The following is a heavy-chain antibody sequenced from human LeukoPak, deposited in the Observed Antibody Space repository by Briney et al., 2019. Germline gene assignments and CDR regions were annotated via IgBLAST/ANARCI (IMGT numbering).Heavy chain of an antibody. CDR3: VSRPAGSTWHGVFDY. J-gene: IGHJ4*02. Sequence: SSETLSLTCTVSGGSINSHYWSWIRQPPGMGLEWIGYIFNGGITNYNPSLKSRVTMSLDTSRDQFSLRLSSVTAADTAIYYCVSRPAGSTWHGVFDYWIQGTLVTVSS. CDR1: GGSINSHY. D-gene: IGHD6-13*01. CDR2: IFNGGIT. V-gene: IGHV4-59*11.